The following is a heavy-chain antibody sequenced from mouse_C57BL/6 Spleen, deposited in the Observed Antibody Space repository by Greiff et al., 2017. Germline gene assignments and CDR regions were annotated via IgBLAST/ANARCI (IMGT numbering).Heavy chain of an antibody. CDR2: IDPSDSGT. Sequence: QVQLQQSGAELVRPGSSVKLSCKASGYTFPSYWMHWVKQRPIQGLEWIGNIDPSDSGTHYNQKFKVKATLTVDKSSSRAYMPLSSLTSEDSAVYYCARSYYCSSYGYFAVWGTGTTVTVSA. CDR3: ARSYYCSSYGYFAV. J-gene: IGHJ1*03. CDR1: GYTFPSYW. D-gene: IGHD1-1*01. V-gene: IGHV1-52*01.